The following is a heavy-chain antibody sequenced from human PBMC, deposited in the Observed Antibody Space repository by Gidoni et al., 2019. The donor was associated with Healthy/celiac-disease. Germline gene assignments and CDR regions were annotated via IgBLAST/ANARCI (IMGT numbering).Heavy chain of an antibody. CDR1: GYTFTGYY. CDR3: ARATWSAAGTLYYYYGMDV. V-gene: IGHV1-2*02. D-gene: IGHD6-13*01. Sequence: QVQLVQSGAEVKKPGASVKVSCKASGYTFTGYYMHWVRQAPGQGLEWMGWINPNSGGTNYAQKFQGRVTMTRDTSISTAYMELSRLRSDDTAVYYCARATWSAAGTLYYYYGMDVWGQGTTVTVSS. J-gene: IGHJ6*02. CDR2: INPNSGGT.